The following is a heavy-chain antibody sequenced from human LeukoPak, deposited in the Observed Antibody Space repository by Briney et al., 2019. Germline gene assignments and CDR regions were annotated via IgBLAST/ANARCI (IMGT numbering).Heavy chain of an antibody. D-gene: IGHD6-13*01. CDR3: ASWYSSSWLYFDY. Sequence: SETLSLTCTVSGGSINSITNYWSWIRQPPGKGLEWIGEINHSGSTNYNPSLKSRVTISVDTSKNQFSLKLSSVTAADTAVYYCASWYSSSWLYFDYWGQGTLVTVSS. CDR1: GGSINSITNY. J-gene: IGHJ4*02. V-gene: IGHV4-39*07. CDR2: INHSGST.